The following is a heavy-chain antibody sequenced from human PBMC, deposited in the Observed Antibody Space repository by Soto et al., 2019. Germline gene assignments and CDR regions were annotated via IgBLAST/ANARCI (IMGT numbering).Heavy chain of an antibody. CDR3: ARMYCSGGSCYGLDAFDI. J-gene: IGHJ3*02. V-gene: IGHV4-30-4*01. CDR1: GGSISSGEYY. Sequence: PSETLSLTDTVSGGSISSGEYYWSWIRQPPEKGLEWIGYIYYSGSTYYNPSLKSRVTISVDTSKNQFSLKLSSVTAADTAVYYCARMYCSGGSCYGLDAFDIWGQGTMVTVSS. D-gene: IGHD2-15*01. CDR2: IYYSGST.